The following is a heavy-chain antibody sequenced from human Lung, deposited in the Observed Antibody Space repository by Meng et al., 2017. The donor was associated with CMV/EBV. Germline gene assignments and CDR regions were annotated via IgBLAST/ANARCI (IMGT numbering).Heavy chain of an antibody. Sequence: GGSLRLSCAASGFTFSDYFMTWIRQAPGKGLEWLTYISHNGQDMYHADSVKGRFTMSRDNARKSLYLQMNSLRAEDTAIYYCAREGRKAAEICGQGTLVTVSS. CDR2: ISHNGQDM. J-gene: IGHJ4*02. CDR1: GFTFSDYF. D-gene: IGHD6-13*01. CDR3: AREGRKAAEI. V-gene: IGHV3-11*01.